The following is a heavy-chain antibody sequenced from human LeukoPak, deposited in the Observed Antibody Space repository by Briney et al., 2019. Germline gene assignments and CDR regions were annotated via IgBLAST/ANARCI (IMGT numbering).Heavy chain of an antibody. Sequence: SETLSLTCTVSSGSISSSSYYWGWIRQPPGKGLEWIGSIYYSGSTYYNPSLKSRVTISVDTSKNQFSLKLSSVTAADTAVYYCARRGITMIIGFDPWGQGTLVTVSS. CDR2: IYYSGST. CDR3: ARRGITMIIGFDP. D-gene: IGHD3-22*01. V-gene: IGHV4-39*01. J-gene: IGHJ5*02. CDR1: SGSISSSSYY.